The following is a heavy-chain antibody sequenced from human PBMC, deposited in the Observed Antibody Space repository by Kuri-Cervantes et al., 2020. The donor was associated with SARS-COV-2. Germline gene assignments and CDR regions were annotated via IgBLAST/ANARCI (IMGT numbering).Heavy chain of an antibody. D-gene: IGHD3-10*01. CDR2: ISSSGSTI. Sequence: GGSLRLSCAASGFTFSDYYMSWIRQAPGKGLEWVSYISSSGSTIYYADSVKGRFTISRDNAKNSLYLQMNSLRAEDTAVYYCSKALSRSFLYYYYMDVWGKGTTVTVSS. CDR3: SKALSRSFLYYYYMDV. CDR1: GFTFSDYY. J-gene: IGHJ6*03. V-gene: IGHV3-11*04.